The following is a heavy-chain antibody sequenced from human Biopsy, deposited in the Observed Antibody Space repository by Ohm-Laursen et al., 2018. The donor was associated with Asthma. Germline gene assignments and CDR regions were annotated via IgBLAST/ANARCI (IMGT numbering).Heavy chain of an antibody. CDR2: IKRDGSEK. Sequence: LRLSCAASGFTFGDYCMSWVRQVPGQGLEWVANIKRDGSEKNHVDSLKGRFTISRDNAKNLLFLQMNSLRAEDTAVYYCARTFHFWSPYHAEHYQLWGQGTLVTVSS. CDR1: GFTFGDYC. J-gene: IGHJ1*01. D-gene: IGHD3-3*01. CDR3: ARTFHFWSPYHAEHYQL. V-gene: IGHV3-7*01.